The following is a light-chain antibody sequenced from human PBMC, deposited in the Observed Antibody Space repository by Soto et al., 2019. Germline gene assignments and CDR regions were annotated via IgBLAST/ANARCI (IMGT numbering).Light chain of an antibody. CDR3: LQYGSTKT. CDR2: GAS. Sequence: EIVLTQSPGTLSLSPGERATLSCRASQSVSSSYLAWYQQKPGQAPRLLIYGASSRATGIPDRFSGSGSGTYFTLTISSLEPEDFAAYYCLQYGSTKTFGQGTKVEIK. CDR1: QSVSSSY. J-gene: IGKJ1*01. V-gene: IGKV3-20*01.